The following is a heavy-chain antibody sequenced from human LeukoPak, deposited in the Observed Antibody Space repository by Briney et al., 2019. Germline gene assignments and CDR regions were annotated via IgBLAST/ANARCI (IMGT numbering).Heavy chain of an antibody. CDR2: INPSGGST. V-gene: IGHV1-46*01. CDR1: GYTFISYY. CDR3: ARHSLIGTTPFDY. Sequence: ASVKVSCKASGYTFISYYMHWVRQAPGQGLEWMGVINPSGGSTAYAQQFQGRVTMTRDTSTSTVYMELSSLRSEGTAVYYCARHSLIGTTPFDYWGQGTLVTVSS. D-gene: IGHD1-20*01. J-gene: IGHJ4*02.